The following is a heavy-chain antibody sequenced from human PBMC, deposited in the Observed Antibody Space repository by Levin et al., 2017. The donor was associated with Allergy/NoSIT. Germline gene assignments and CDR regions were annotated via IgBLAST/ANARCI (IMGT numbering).Heavy chain of an antibody. V-gene: IGHV4-34*01. D-gene: IGHD4-17*01. CDR3: ARGHDYGNNFFDP. CDR1: GGSFSDYY. CDR2: VTNSGST. Sequence: PSETLSLTCAVYGGSFSDYYWTWIRQPPGKGLEWIGEVTNSGSTNYNPSLKSRVTISVDTSTNQFSLKLTSVTAADTAVYYCARGHDYGNNFFDPWGQGTLVTVSS. J-gene: IGHJ5*02.